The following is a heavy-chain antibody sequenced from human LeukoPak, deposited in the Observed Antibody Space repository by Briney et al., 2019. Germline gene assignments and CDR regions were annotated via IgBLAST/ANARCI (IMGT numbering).Heavy chain of an antibody. J-gene: IGHJ4*02. CDR1: GGSISSGDYY. CDR2: IYYSGST. D-gene: IGHD3-10*01. Sequence: PSQTLSLTCTVSGGSISSGDYYWSWIRQPPGKGLEWIGYIYYSGSTYYNPSLKSRVTISVDTSKNQFSLKLSSVTAADTAVYYCARHVRTMVRGVKFDYWGQGTLVTVSS. V-gene: IGHV4-30-4*01. CDR3: ARHVRTMVRGVKFDY.